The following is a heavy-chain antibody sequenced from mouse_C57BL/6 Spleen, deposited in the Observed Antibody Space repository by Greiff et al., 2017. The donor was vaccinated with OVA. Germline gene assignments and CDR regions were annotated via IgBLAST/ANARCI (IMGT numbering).Heavy chain of an antibody. D-gene: IGHD1-1*01. CDR3: ARGHYGSSHWYVDV. J-gene: IGHJ1*03. CDR1: GYTFTSYW. Sequence: QVQLQQPGAELVMPGASVKLSCKASGYTFTSYWMHWVKQRPGQGLEWIGEIDPSDSYTNYNQKFKGKSTLTVDKSSSTAYMQLSSLTSEDSAVYYCARGHYGSSHWYVDVWGTGTTVTVSS. CDR2: IDPSDSYT. V-gene: IGHV1-69*01.